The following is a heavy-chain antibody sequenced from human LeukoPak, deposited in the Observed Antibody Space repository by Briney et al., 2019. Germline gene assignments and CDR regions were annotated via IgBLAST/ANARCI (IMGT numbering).Heavy chain of an antibody. CDR1: GYTFTSYY. V-gene: IGHV1-46*01. CDR3: ARESYDIVVVVAATLGI. J-gene: IGHJ3*02. CDR2: INPSGGST. D-gene: IGHD2-15*01. Sequence: ASVKVSCKASGYTFTSYYMHWVRQAHGQGLEWMGIINPSGGSTSYAQKFQGRVTMTRDMSTSTVYMELSSLRSEDTAVYYCARESYDIVVVVAATLGIWGQGTMVTVSS.